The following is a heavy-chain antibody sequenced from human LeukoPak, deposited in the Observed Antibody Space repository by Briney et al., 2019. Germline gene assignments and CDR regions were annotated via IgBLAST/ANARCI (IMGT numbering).Heavy chain of an antibody. D-gene: IGHD5-12*01. CDR2: IKSDGSST. J-gene: IGHJ4*02. CDR1: GFTFSSYW. CDR3: ARDRGYTQDY. V-gene: IGHV3-74*01. Sequence: QPGGSLRLSCAASGFTFSSYWMHWVRHAPGKGLVWVSHIKSDGSSTSYADSVKGRFTISRDNAKNTLYLQMNSLRAEDTAVYYCARDRGYTQDYWGLGTLVTVSS.